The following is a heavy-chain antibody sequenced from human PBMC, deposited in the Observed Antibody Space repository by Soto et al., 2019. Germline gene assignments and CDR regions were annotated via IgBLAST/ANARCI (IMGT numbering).Heavy chain of an antibody. Sequence: HPGGSLRLSCAASGITFSRYWMHWVRQAPGKGLMWVARVNIDGSRTNSADSVKGRFTISRDNANNTLYLQMSSLRAEDTAVYYCASAGHGGSYYVFDYWGQGTSVPASS. V-gene: IGHV3-74*01. CDR2: VNIDGSRT. D-gene: IGHD3-22*01. CDR1: GITFSRYW. J-gene: IGHJ4*02. CDR3: ASAGHGGSYYVFDY.